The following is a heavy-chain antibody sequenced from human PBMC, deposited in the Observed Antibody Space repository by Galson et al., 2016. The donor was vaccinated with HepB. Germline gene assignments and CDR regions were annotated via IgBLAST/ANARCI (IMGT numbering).Heavy chain of an antibody. CDR1: GGSISSTHW. D-gene: IGHD6-19*01. Sequence: SETLSLTCAVSGGSISSTHWWSWVRQPPGKGLEWIGEVYYSGDTNYNPSLKSRVTISKDESKNQFSLNMKSVTAADTAIYYCATVTSVGGAVFDYWGQGTLVTVSS. CDR2: VYYSGDT. CDR3: ATVTSVGGAVFDY. J-gene: IGHJ4*02. V-gene: IGHV4-4*02.